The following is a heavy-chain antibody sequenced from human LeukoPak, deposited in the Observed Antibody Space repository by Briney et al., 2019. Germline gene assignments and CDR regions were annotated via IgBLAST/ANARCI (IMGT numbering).Heavy chain of an antibody. V-gene: IGHV4-34*01. CDR2: INHSGST. D-gene: IGHD2-2*01. J-gene: IGHJ4*02. CDR1: GGSFNGYY. CDR3: ARADIVVVPGVIGGYYFDY. Sequence: SETLSLTCAVYGGSFNGYYWSWIRQPPGKGLEWIGDINHSGSTNYNPSLKSRVTMSVDTSKNQFSLKVRSMTAADTAMYYCARADIVVVPGVIGGYYFDYWGQGILVTVSS.